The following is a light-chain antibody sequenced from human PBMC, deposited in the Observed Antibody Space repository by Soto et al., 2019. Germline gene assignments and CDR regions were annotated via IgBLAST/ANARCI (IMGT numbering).Light chain of an antibody. CDR3: QQYNSYSS. CDR1: QSISSW. CDR2: DAS. V-gene: IGKV1-5*01. Sequence: DIQMTQSPSTLSASVGHRVTITCRASQSISSWLAWDQQKPGKAPKLLIYDASSLDSGVPSRFSGSGSGTEFTLTNSSLQPDDFATYYFQQYNSYSSFGRGTKVHIK. J-gene: IGKJ3*01.